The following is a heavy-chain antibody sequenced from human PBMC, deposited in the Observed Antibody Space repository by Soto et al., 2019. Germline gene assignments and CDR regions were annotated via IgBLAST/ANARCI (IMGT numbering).Heavy chain of an antibody. CDR2: IDNAGTDS. CDR1: GFTLSGRS. Sequence: EVQLVESGGGLVQPGGSLRLSSAASGFTLSGRSMHWVRQAPGKGLVWVSGIDNAGTDSTYADSVKGRFTSSRDNAKNMLYLQMNSLRVEDTAVYYCPRGWFGPDVWGKGTTVTVSS. D-gene: IGHD3-10*01. J-gene: IGHJ6*04. CDR3: PRGWFGPDV. V-gene: IGHV3-74*01.